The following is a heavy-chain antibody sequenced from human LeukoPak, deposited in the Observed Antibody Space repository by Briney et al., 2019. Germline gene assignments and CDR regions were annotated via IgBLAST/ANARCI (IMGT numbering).Heavy chain of an antibody. CDR3: ARGRYLWSSSWRPLDY. CDR1: GGSISSGSYY. V-gene: IGHV4-39*07. D-gene: IGHD6-13*01. Sequence: SQTLSLTCTVSGGSISSGSYYWSWIRQPPGKGLEWIGEINHSGSTNYNPSLKSRVTISVDTSKNQFSLKLSSVTAADTAVYYCARGRYLWSSSWRPLDYWGQGTLVTVSS. J-gene: IGHJ4*02. CDR2: INHSGST.